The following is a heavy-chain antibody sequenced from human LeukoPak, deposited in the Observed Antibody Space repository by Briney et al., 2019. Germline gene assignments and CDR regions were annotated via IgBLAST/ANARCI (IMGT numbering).Heavy chain of an antibody. Sequence: SETLSLTCTVSGGSISSGNYYWTWIRQPAGKGLEWIGRLDTSGVTNYNPSLESRVTISVDASKNQFSLKLSSVTAADTAMYYCARESAIAAAEFWGQGTLVAVSS. J-gene: IGHJ4*02. CDR1: GGSISSGNYY. CDR2: LDTSGVT. V-gene: IGHV4-61*02. CDR3: ARESAIAAAEF. D-gene: IGHD6-13*01.